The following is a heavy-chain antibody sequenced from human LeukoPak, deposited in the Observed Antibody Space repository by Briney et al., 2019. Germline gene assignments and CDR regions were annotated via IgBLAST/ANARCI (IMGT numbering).Heavy chain of an antibody. CDR1: GFTFSSYA. D-gene: IGHD6-13*01. J-gene: IGHJ6*02. CDR3: ARVPGIAATAYYYYAMDV. V-gene: IGHV3-30-3*01. Sequence: PGKSLRLSCAASGFTFSSYAMHWVRQAPGKGLEWGAVLSYDGSNTYHADSVKGRFTISRDNSKNTLYLQMNSLRPEDTAVYYCARVPGIAATAYYYYAMDVWGQGTTVTVSS. CDR2: LSYDGSNT.